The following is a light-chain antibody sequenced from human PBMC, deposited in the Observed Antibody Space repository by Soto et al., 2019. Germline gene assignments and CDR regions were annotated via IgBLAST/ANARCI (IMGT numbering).Light chain of an antibody. CDR3: QQYGRSPQYT. V-gene: IGKV3-20*01. Sequence: EIVLTQSPGTLSLSPGEGATLSCRASQSVSSNYLAWYQQKPGQAPRLLIFGASSRSSDIPDRFSGSGSGTDFTLTISILEPEDFAVYYCQQYGRSPQYTFGQWNKLEIK. CDR2: GAS. CDR1: QSVSSNY. J-gene: IGKJ2*01.